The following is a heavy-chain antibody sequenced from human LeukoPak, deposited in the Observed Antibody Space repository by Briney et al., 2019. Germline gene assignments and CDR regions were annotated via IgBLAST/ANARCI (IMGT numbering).Heavy chain of an antibody. CDR1: GYTFTSYG. D-gene: IGHD3-10*01. CDR3: ARGGSLWSPGRQYDY. CDR2: ISADNGKT. J-gene: IGHJ4*02. Sequence: ASVKVSCKASGYTFTSYGISWVRQAPGQGLEWMGWISADNGKTNYVQKFQGRLTMTTDTSTSTAYTELRGLRSDDTAVYYCARGGSLWSPGRQYDYWGQGTLVTVSS. V-gene: IGHV1-18*01.